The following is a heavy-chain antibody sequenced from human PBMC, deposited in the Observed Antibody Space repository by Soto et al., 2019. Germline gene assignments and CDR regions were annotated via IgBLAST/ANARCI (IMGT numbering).Heavy chain of an antibody. D-gene: IGHD2-15*01. V-gene: IGHV4-59*13. CDR3: ARAGGGPYDT. Sequence: PSETRSRPGTPSAAPIPINHFIWIRKTQRRRLGSLGSTSSSGSTTSSPSIKSRVTMSADTSKDQFSLKLPSVTAADTAVYYCARAGGGPYDTWGTGIMVTVSS. J-gene: IGHJ5*01. CDR2: TSSSGST. CDR1: AAPIPINH.